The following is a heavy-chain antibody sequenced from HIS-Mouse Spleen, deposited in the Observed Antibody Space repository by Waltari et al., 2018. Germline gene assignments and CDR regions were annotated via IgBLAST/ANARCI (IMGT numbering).Heavy chain of an antibody. CDR1: GGSISSSSYY. J-gene: IGHJ2*01. Sequence: QLQLPESGPGLVKPSETLSLTGTVPGGSISSSSYYWGWIRQPPGKGLEWIGSIYYSGSTYYNPSLKSRVTISVDTSKNQFSLKLSSVTAADTAVYYCAREIPYSSSWYDWYFDLWGRGTLVTVSS. CDR2: IYYSGST. V-gene: IGHV4-39*07. CDR3: AREIPYSSSWYDWYFDL. D-gene: IGHD6-13*01.